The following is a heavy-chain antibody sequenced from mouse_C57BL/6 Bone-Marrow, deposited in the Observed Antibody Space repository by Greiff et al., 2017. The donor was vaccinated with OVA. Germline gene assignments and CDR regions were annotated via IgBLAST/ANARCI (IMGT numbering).Heavy chain of an antibody. D-gene: IGHD2-5*01. CDR3: ARDYSNRYYYAMDY. CDR2: IDPSDSET. J-gene: IGHJ4*01. V-gene: IGHV1-52*01. CDR1: GYTFTSYW. Sequence: QVQLQQPGAELVRPGSSVKLSCKASGYTFTSYWMHWVKQRPIQGLEWIGNIDPSDSETHYNQKFKDKATLTVDKSSSTAYMQLSSLTSEYSAVYYCARDYSNRYYYAMDYWGQGTSVTVSS.